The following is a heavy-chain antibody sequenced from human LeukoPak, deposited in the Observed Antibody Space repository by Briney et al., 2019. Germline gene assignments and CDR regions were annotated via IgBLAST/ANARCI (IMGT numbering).Heavy chain of an antibody. V-gene: IGHV3-74*01. CDR1: GFTFSNYW. Sequence: HPGGSLRLSCAASGFTFSNYWMHWVRQVPGKGLVWVSRINDDGSATFYADSVKGRFTISRDNSKNTLYLQMNSLRAEDTAVYYCAKAVHSGYRNWFDPWGQGTLVTVSS. J-gene: IGHJ5*02. CDR3: AKAVHSGYRNWFDP. D-gene: IGHD3-22*01. CDR2: INDDGSAT.